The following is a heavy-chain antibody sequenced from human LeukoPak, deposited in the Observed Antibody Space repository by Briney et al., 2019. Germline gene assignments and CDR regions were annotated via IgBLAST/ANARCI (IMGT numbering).Heavy chain of an antibody. CDR1: GGSISSYY. D-gene: IGHD4-17*01. CDR2: IYYSGST. J-gene: IGHJ4*02. CDR3: ARGTTGLSSLAN. V-gene: IGHV4-59*01. Sequence: SETLSLTCTVSGGSISSYYWSWIRQPPGKGLEWIGYIYYSGSTKYNPSLKSRVTISVDTSKNQFSLKLSSVTAADTAVYYCARGTTGLSSLANWGQGTLVTVSS.